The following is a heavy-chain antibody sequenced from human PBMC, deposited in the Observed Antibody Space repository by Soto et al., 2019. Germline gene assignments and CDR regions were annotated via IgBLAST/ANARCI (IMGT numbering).Heavy chain of an antibody. Sequence: SETLSLTCVVSGWSFSTYYYSWIRQSPGKGLEWIGEINHNGNNNYSPSLKSRVTMSLDTSKNQFSLKLTSVTAADKAVYYCARGGSNDWQVAFDIWCQGPMVTVSS. CDR1: GWSFSTYY. D-gene: IGHD3-9*01. CDR2: INHNGNN. CDR3: ARGGSNDWQVAFDI. V-gene: IGHV4-34*01. J-gene: IGHJ3*02.